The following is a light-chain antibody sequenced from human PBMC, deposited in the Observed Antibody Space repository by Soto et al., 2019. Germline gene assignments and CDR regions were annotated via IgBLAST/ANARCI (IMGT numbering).Light chain of an antibody. CDR3: QQSYSNPLT. V-gene: IGKV1-39*01. Sequence: DIPMTQSPSSLSASVGDRVTITCRASESINRYLNWYQQKPGKAPKLLIYAASTSLSGVPSRFSGSGSGTDFTLTITSLQLDDFATYYCQQSYSNPLTFGGGTMVDIK. CDR2: AAS. CDR1: ESINRY. J-gene: IGKJ4*01.